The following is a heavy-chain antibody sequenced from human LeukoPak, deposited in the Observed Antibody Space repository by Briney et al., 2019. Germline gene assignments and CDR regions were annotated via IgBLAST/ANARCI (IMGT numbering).Heavy chain of an antibody. CDR3: AKARLMAAPFYYYGMDV. V-gene: IGHV3-48*04. D-gene: IGHD5-24*01. CDR2: ISSSSSTI. Sequence: GGSLRLSCAASEFSSYSMNWVRQAPGKGLEWVSYISSSSSTIYYADSVKGRFTISRDNAKNSLYLQMNSLRGEDTALYYCAKARLMAAPFYYYGMDVWGPGTTVTVSS. J-gene: IGHJ6*02. CDR1: EFSSYS.